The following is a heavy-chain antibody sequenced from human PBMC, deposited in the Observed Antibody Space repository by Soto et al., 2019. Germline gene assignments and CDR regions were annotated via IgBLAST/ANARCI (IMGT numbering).Heavy chain of an antibody. CDR3: ASAIHDFTVTTRIHYYGMDV. Sequence: GASVKVSCKASGYTFTGYGISWVRQAPGQGLEWMGWISAYNGNTNYAQKLQGRVTMTTDTSTSTAYMELRSLRSDDTAVYYCASAIHDFTVTTRIHYYGMDVWGQGTTVTVSS. V-gene: IGHV1-18*01. CDR2: ISAYNGNT. D-gene: IGHD4-17*01. J-gene: IGHJ6*02. CDR1: GYTFTGYG.